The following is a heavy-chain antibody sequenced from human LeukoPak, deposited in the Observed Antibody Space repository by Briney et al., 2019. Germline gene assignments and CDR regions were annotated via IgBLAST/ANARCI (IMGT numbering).Heavy chain of an antibody. V-gene: IGHV5-51*01. CDR3: ARGLRGTYRYILDY. Sequence: GESLKISCKGSGYNFATYWIAWVRQMPGKGLEWVGIIFPGDSDIKYSPSFQGQVTVSADRSINTAYLQWTRLEASDTAMYYCARGLRGTYRYILDYWGQGTLVTVSS. CDR1: GYNFATYW. CDR2: IFPGDSDI. J-gene: IGHJ4*02. D-gene: IGHD3-16*02.